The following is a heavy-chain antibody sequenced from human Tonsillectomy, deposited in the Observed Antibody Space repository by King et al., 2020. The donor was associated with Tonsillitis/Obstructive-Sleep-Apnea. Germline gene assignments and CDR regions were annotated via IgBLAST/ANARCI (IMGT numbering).Heavy chain of an antibody. CDR3: VRVPPGFYCSSTSCYGVGFDI. V-gene: IGHV3-7*03. D-gene: IGHD2-2*01. Sequence: VQLVESGGGLVQPGGSLRLSCAASGFSFSSYWMSWVRQAPGKGLEWVANIKQDGSEKYYVDSVKSRFTISRDNAMNSLYLQMNSLQAEDTAVYYCVRVPPGFYCSSTSCYGVGFDIWGQGTMVTVSS. CDR1: GFSFSSYW. CDR2: IKQDGSEK. J-gene: IGHJ3*02.